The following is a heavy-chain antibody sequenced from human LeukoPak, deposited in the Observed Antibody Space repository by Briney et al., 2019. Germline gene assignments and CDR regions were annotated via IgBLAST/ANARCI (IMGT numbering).Heavy chain of an antibody. D-gene: IGHD3-22*01. CDR1: GFSFSSYG. J-gene: IGHJ4*02. CDR3: ARNLYYYDSSGYYYY. Sequence: GRSVRLSCVASGFSFSSYGMHWVRQAPVKGPEWVAVISSSEDAKIYADSVKGRFTISRDNSKNTLYLQMNSLRAEDTAVYYCARNLYYYDSSGYYYYWGQGTLVTVSS. CDR2: ISSSEDAK. V-gene: IGHV3-30*03.